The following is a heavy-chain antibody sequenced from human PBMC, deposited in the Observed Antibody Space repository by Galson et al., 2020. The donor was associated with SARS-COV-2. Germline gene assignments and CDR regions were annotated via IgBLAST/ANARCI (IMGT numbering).Heavy chain of an antibody. J-gene: IGHJ1*01. V-gene: IGHV4-39*01. CDR2: IYYSGNT. CDR3: ARPFYGSGSYWPG. Sequence: SETLSLTCTVSSGSISSSTHYWGWIRQPPGKGLEWIGSIYYSGNTYYNPSLKSRVTISVDTSKNQFSLRLSSVTAADTAVYYCARPFYGSGSYWPGWGQGTLVIVSS. D-gene: IGHD3-10*01. CDR1: SGSISSSTHY.